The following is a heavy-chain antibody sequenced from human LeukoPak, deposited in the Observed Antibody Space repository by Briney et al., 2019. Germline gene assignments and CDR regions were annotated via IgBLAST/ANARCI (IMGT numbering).Heavy chain of an antibody. CDR3: ARERITIFGVVIGGADGDAFDI. V-gene: IGHV1-2*02. CDR2: INPNSGGT. J-gene: IGHJ3*02. CDR1: GYTFTGYY. D-gene: IGHD3-3*01. Sequence: ASVKVSCKASGYTFTGYYMHWVRQAPGQGLEWMGWINPNSGGTNYAQKFQGRVTMTRDTSISTAYMELSRLRSDDTAVYYCARERITIFGVVIGGADGDAFDIWGQGTMVTVSS.